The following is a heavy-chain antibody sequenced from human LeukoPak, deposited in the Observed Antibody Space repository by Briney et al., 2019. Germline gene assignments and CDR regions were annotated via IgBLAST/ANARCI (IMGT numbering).Heavy chain of an antibody. J-gene: IGHJ4*02. Sequence: GASVKVSCKASGGTFSSYAISWVRQAPGQGLEWMGGIIPIFGTANYAQKFQGRVTITADKSTSTAYMELSSLRSEDTAVYYCARHYAKTPYYYDSSGYGDWGQGTLVTVSS. CDR3: ARHYAKTPYYYDSSGYGD. CDR1: GGTFSSYA. CDR2: IIPIFGTA. D-gene: IGHD3-22*01. V-gene: IGHV1-69*06.